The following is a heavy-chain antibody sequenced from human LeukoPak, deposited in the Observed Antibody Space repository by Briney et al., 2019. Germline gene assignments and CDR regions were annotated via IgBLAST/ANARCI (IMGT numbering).Heavy chain of an antibody. V-gene: IGHV3-21*01. J-gene: IGHJ4*02. CDR2: ISSSSSYI. CDR1: GFTFSSYS. D-gene: IGHD6-6*01. Sequence: GGSLRLSCAASGFTFSSYSMNWVRQAPGKGLEWVSSISSSSSYIYYADSVKGRFTISRDNAKNSLYLQMNSLRAEVTAVYYCARGAYSSSGDFNYWGQGTLVTVSS. CDR3: ARGAYSSSGDFNY.